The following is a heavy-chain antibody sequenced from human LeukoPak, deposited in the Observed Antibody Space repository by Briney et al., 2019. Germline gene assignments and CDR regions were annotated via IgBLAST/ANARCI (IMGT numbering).Heavy chain of an antibody. J-gene: IGHJ3*02. Sequence: PSETLSLTCAVSGGSISSSNWWSWVRQPPGKGLEWIGEINHSGSTNYNPSLKSRVTISVDTSKNQFSLKLSSVTAADTAVYYCARRPLDRITMIVTKRGRAFDIWGQGTMVTVSS. V-gene: IGHV4-4*02. CDR2: INHSGST. CDR1: GGSISSSNW. CDR3: ARRPLDRITMIVTKRGRAFDI. D-gene: IGHD3-22*01.